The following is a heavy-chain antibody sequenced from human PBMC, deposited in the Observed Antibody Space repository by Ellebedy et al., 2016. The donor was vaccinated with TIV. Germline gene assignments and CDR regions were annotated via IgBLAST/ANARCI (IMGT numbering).Heavy chain of an antibody. Sequence: MPSETLSLTCSVSGDPMNNHFWTLIRQPPGKGLEWVGYIYYNGGTNYNPSLESRATISLDASKTQFSLKVNSVTAADTAIYYCARDASRGHDYWGQGILVSVAS. CDR1: GDPMNNHF. V-gene: IGHV4-59*11. CDR2: IYYNGGT. CDR3: ARDASRGHDY. J-gene: IGHJ4*02.